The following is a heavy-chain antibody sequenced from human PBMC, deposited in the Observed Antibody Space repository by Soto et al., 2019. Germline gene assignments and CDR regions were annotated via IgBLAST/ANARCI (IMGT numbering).Heavy chain of an antibody. CDR2: IHHSWIT. Sequence: SETLSLTCSVSGGSVNDGNYYFNWIRQSPAKGLEWIGYIHHSWITNYNPSLKSRVTISVDTSKNQFSLKLSSVTAADTAVYYCARGLRTWGWNSKTYNWFEPWGQGTMVTVSS. V-gene: IGHV4-61*01. D-gene: IGHD1-1*01. CDR1: GGSVNDGNYY. CDR3: ARGLRTWGWNSKTYNWFEP. J-gene: IGHJ5*02.